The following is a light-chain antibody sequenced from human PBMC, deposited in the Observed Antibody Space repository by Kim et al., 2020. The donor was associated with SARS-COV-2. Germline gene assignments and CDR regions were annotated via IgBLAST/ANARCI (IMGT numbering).Light chain of an antibody. J-gene: IGKJ5*01. CDR3: MQALRPPPNP. CDR1: QSLLHSNGYNY. Sequence: DIVITQSPLSLPVTPGEPASISCRSSQSLLHSNGYNYLDWYLQKPGQSPQLLIYLGSNRASGVPDRFSGSGSGTDFTLKISRVETEDVGVYYCMQALRPPPNPFGQGARLEIK. CDR2: LGS. V-gene: IGKV2-28*01.